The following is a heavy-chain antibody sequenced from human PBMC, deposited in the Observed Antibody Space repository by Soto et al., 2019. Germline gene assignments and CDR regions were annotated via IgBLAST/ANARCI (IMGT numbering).Heavy chain of an antibody. CDR2: IYYSGST. J-gene: IGHJ5*02. CDR1: GGSISGSSYF. V-gene: IGHV4-39*01. CDR3: ARHRSDFWFDP. Sequence: QLQLQESGPGLVKPSETLSLTCTVSGGSISGSSYFWGWIRQPPGKGLEWIGSIYYSGSTYYNPSLKSRVTVSVDTSKNQFSLKLNSVTAADTAVYYCARHRSDFWFDPWGQGTLVTVSS. D-gene: IGHD2-15*01.